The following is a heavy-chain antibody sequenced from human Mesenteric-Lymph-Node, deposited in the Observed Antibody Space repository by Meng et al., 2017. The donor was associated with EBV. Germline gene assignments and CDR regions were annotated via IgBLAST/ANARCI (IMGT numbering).Heavy chain of an antibody. CDR1: GGSVSSGSYY. CDR3: ALIIVGATHFDY. Sequence: QVQPQESGPGLVKPSETLSLTCTVSGGSVSSGSYYWSLIRQPPGKGLEWIGYIYYSGSTNYNPSLKSRVTISVDTSKNQFSLKLSSVTAADTAVYYCALIIVGATHFDYWGQGTLVTVSS. V-gene: IGHV4-61*01. J-gene: IGHJ4*02. CDR2: IYYSGST. D-gene: IGHD1-26*01.